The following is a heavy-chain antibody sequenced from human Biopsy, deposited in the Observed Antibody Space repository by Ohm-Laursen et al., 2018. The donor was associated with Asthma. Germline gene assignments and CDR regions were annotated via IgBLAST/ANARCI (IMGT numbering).Heavy chain of an antibody. CDR1: GFTFSSFG. J-gene: IGHJ6*02. Sequence: SLRLSCSASGFTFSSFGIHWVRQAPGKGLEWVAVISYDGSDKYYADSVKGRFTTSRDNSKNTLYLQMNSLRAEDTAVYYCARSIYDFWSGYYGMDVWGQGTTVTVSS. V-gene: IGHV3-30*03. CDR2: ISYDGSDK. CDR3: ARSIYDFWSGYYGMDV. D-gene: IGHD3-3*01.